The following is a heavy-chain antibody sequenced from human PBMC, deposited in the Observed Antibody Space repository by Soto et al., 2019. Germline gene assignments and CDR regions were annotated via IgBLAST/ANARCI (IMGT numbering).Heavy chain of an antibody. CDR3: AKSGCSSTSCYNWFDP. CDR2: ISWNSGSI. Sequence: VQLVESGGGLVQPGRSLRLSCAASGFTFDDYAMHWVRQAPGKGLEWVSGISWNSGSIGYADSVKGRFTISRDNAKNSLYLQMNSLRAEDTALYYCAKSGCSSTSCYNWFDPWGQGTLVTVSS. D-gene: IGHD2-2*01. CDR1: GFTFDDYA. J-gene: IGHJ5*02. V-gene: IGHV3-9*01.